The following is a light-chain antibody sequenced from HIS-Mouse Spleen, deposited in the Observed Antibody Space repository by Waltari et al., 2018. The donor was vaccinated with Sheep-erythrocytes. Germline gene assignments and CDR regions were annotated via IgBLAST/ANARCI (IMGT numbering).Light chain of an antibody. CDR2: GNS. Sequence: QSVLTQPPSVSGAPGQRVTISCTGSSSNIGAGYDVHWYQQLPGTAPKLLIYGNSNRPSGVPDRFSGAKSGTSASRAITGLQAEDEADYYCQSYDSSLSGHYVFGTGTKVTVL. CDR1: SSNIGAGYD. CDR3: QSYDSSLSGHYV. V-gene: IGLV1-40*01. J-gene: IGLJ1*01.